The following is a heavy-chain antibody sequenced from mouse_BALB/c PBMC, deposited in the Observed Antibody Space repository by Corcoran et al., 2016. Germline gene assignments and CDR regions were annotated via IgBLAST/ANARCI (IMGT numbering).Heavy chain of an antibody. J-gene: IGHJ3*01. D-gene: IGHD2-12*01. CDR1: GYIFTDYE. V-gene: IGHV1-15*01. CDR3: ARRGYYRYGGFAY. CDR2: IHPGSGGT. Sequence: QVQLQQSGAELVRPGASVKLSCKTLGYIFTDYEMCWVKQTPVYGLEWIGAIHPGSGGTAYNQKFQGKATLTADKYSSTAYMELSSLTSEDSAVYYCARRGYYRYGGFAYWGQGTLVTVSA.